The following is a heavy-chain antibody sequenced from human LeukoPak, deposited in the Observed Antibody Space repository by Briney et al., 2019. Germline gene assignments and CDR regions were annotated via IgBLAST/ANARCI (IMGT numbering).Heavy chain of an antibody. CDR3: AKELFGGGGGYNYFDY. D-gene: IGHD5-24*01. CDR2: ISRSGGTS. V-gene: IGHV3-23*01. CDR1: GFTFSSYA. Sequence: SGGSLRLSCAASGFTFSSYAMNWVRQVPGKGLEWVSAISRSGGTSYYADSVKGRFTISRDNSKNTLYLQMNSLRAEDTAVYYCAKELFGGGGGYNYFDYWGQGTLVTVSS. J-gene: IGHJ4*02.